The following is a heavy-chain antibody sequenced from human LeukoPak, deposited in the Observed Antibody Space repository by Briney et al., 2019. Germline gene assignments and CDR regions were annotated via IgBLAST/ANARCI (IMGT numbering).Heavy chain of an antibody. D-gene: IGHD6-19*01. Sequence: GASVKVSCKASGYTFTGYYMHWVRQAPGQGLEWMGWINPNSGGTNYAQKFQGRVTMTRDTSISTAYMELSRLRSDDTAVYYCARDVGQWLVQGAFDYWGQGTLVTVSS. CDR1: GYTFTGYY. J-gene: IGHJ4*02. CDR3: ARDVGQWLVQGAFDY. CDR2: INPNSGGT. V-gene: IGHV1-2*02.